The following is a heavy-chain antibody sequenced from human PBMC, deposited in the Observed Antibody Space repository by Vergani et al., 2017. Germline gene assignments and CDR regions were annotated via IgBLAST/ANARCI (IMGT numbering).Heavy chain of an antibody. CDR1: GITFWKFG. V-gene: IGHV3-9*01. CDR3: TKGSVYYHDSAGHGYDPYTGFDL. Sequence: EVDLVESGGGLAQPGGSLRLSCEASGITFWKFGMHWVRQGPGKGLAWVSGISWNSGAVDSADSVRGRFIISRDNAKNSLFLEMNSLRFEDTAVYFCTKGSVYYHDSAGHGYDPYTGFDLWGQGTLVTVSS. J-gene: IGHJ3*01. D-gene: IGHD5-12*01. CDR2: ISWNSGAV.